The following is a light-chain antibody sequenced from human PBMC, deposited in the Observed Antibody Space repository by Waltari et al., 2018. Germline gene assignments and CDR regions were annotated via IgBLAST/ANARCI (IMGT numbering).Light chain of an antibody. J-gene: IGKJ4*01. CDR2: GAS. V-gene: IGKV3-20*01. CDR3: QQYDISPLT. Sequence: EIVLTQSPGPLSLSPEERATLSCRASQTVRTTYFAWYQQRPGQAPTLLIYGASSRATGIPDRFSGSGSGTDFSLTISSLEPEDFAVYYCQQYDISPLTFGGGTKVEIK. CDR1: QTVRTTY.